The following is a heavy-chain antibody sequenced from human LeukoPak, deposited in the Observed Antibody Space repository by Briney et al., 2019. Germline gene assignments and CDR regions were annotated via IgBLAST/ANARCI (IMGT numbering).Heavy chain of an antibody. V-gene: IGHV1-8*01. D-gene: IGHD1-26*01. J-gene: IGHJ4*02. Sequence: ASAKVSCKASGYTFTSYDINWVRQATGQGLEWMGWMNPNSGNTGYAQKFQGRVTMTRNTSISTAYMELSSLRSEDTAVYYCARGRHGWELLSGFDYWGQGTLVTVSS. CDR2: MNPNSGNT. CDR3: ARGRHGWELLSGFDY. CDR1: GYTFTSYD.